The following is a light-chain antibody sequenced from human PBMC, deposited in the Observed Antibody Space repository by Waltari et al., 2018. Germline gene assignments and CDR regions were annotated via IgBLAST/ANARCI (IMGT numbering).Light chain of an antibody. J-gene: IGKJ1*01. CDR3: QHYSNVPRT. V-gene: IGKV4-1*01. CDR2: LES. CDR1: RSVLHTSNNNNR. Sequence: DIGLTQCPDSLAVALGERATIKCTSSRSVLHTSNNNNRLGWYQQKPGQPPKLRLYLESPREFGIPDRFGGGGSGTRCTLPINSLQAEDVAVYYCQHYSNVPRTFGQGTRVESK.